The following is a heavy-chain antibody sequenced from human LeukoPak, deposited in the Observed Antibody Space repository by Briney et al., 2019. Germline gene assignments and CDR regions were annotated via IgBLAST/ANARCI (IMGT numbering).Heavy chain of an antibody. Sequence: PSETLSLTCTVSGGSISSSSYYWGWIRQPPGKGLEWIGSIYYSGSTYYNPSLKSRVTISVDTSKNQFSLKLSSVTAADTAVYYCARHWGSLMVVTAIFDYWGQGTLVTVSS. CDR2: IYYSGST. CDR3: ARHWGSLMVVTAIFDY. J-gene: IGHJ4*02. D-gene: IGHD2-21*02. V-gene: IGHV4-39*01. CDR1: GGSISSSSYY.